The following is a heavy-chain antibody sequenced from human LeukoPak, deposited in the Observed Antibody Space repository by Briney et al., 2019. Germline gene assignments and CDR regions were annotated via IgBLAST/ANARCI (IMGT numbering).Heavy chain of an antibody. CDR3: TRDRVGLWWFN. CDR2: IRSKTYGGTT. Sequence: GRSLRLSCTASGSTSGDDALNWFRQAPGQGLEWVGFIRSKTYGGTTEYAASVKGRFTISRDDSKSIAYLQMNSLKTEDTAVYYCTRDRVGLWWFNWGQGTLVTVSS. D-gene: IGHD2-21*01. CDR1: GSTSGDDA. V-gene: IGHV3-49*03. J-gene: IGHJ4*02.